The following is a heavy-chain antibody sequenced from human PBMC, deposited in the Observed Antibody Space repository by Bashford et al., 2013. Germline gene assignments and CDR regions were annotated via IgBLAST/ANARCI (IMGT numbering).Heavy chain of an antibody. CDR1: GGTLSSYG. CDR3: ARDYCAGDCASFFDL. D-gene: IGHD2-21*02. V-gene: IGHV1-2*02. Sequence: ASVKVSCKASGGTLSSYGMHWVRQAPGQGLEWMGWVNPKRGGTNYAQRFQGRVTLTTDTSISTAYLELSSLRSDDTAFYYCARDYCAGDCASFFDLWGRGTLVTVSS. CDR2: VNPKRGGT. J-gene: IGHJ2*01.